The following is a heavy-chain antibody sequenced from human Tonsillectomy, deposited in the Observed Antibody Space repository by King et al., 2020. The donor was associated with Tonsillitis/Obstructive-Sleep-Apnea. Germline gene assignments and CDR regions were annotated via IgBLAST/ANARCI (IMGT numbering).Heavy chain of an antibody. CDR1: GFTFSSYG. Sequence: QLVQSGGGVVQPGRSLRLSCAASGFTFSSYGMHWVRQAPGKGLEWVAVISYDGSNEYYADSVKGRFTISRDNSKNTLYLQMNSLRAEDTAVYYCAKEGYGDSSMDVWGQGTTVTVSS. D-gene: IGHD4-17*01. V-gene: IGHV3-30*18. CDR3: AKEGYGDSSMDV. CDR2: ISYDGSNE. J-gene: IGHJ6*02.